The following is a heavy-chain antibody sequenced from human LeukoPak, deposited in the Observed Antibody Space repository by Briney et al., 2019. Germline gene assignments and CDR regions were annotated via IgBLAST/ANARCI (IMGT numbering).Heavy chain of an antibody. J-gene: IGHJ4*02. CDR3: ARDKIVGATVLDY. D-gene: IGHD1-26*01. CDR1: GFTFDDYG. Sequence: GGSLRLSCAASGFTFDDYGMSWVRQAPGKGLEWVANIKQDESEKYYVDSVKGRFTISRDNAKNSLFLQMNSLRAEDTAVYYCARDKIVGATVLDYWGQGSLVTVSS. V-gene: IGHV3-7*01. CDR2: IKQDESEK.